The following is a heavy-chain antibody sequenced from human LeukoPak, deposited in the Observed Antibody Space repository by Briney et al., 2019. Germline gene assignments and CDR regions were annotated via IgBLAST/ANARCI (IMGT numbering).Heavy chain of an antibody. CDR1: GSSISSGSYY. CDR3: ARTLDFWSGYYFDY. Sequence: SETLSLTRTVSGSSISSGSYYWSWIRQPAGKGLEWIGRIYTSGSTNYNPSLKSRVTISVDTSKNQFSLKLSSVTAADTAVYYCARTLDFWSGYYFDYWGQGTLVTVSS. CDR2: IYTSGST. D-gene: IGHD3-3*01. J-gene: IGHJ4*02. V-gene: IGHV4-61*02.